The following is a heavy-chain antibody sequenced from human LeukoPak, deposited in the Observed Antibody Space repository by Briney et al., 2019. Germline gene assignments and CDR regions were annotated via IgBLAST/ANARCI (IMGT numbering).Heavy chain of an antibody. V-gene: IGHV3-66*01. D-gene: IGHD1-1*01. CDR1: GFTFSSNW. CDR3: ASSPTTNPYYFDY. J-gene: IGHJ4*02. CDR2: IYSGDST. Sequence: GGSLRLSCAASGFTFSSNWMHWVRQDPEKGLVWVSVIYSGDSTYYADSVKGRFTISRDNSKNTLYLQMNSLRGEDTAVYYCASSPTTNPYYFDYWGQGTLVTVSS.